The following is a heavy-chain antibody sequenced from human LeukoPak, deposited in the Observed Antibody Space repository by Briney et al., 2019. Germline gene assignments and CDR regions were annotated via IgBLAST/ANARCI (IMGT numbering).Heavy chain of an antibody. Sequence: GGSLRLSCVASGFTLTINYMSWVRQAPGKGLEWVSAISGSGGSTYYADSVKGRFTISRDNSKNTLYLQMNSLRAEDTAVYYCAKDSSSPRGFGFDYWGQGTLVTVSS. V-gene: IGHV3-23*01. CDR1: GFTLTINY. CDR2: ISGSGGST. D-gene: IGHD6-6*01. J-gene: IGHJ4*02. CDR3: AKDSSSPRGFGFDY.